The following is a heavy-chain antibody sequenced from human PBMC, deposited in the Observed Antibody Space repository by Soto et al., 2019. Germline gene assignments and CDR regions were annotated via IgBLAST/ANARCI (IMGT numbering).Heavy chain of an antibody. Sequence: VKVSCKASGGTFSSYAISWVRQTPGQGLEWMGGIIPIFGTANYAQKFQGRVTITADESTSTAYMELSSLRSEDTAVYYCARDRGRDYNNWFDPWGQGTLVTVSS. J-gene: IGHJ5*02. D-gene: IGHD4-17*01. CDR1: GGTFSSYA. V-gene: IGHV1-69*13. CDR2: IIPIFGTA. CDR3: ARDRGRDYNNWFDP.